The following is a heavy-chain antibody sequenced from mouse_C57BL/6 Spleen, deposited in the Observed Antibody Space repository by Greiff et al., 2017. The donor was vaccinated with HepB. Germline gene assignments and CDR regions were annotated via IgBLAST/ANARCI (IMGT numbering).Heavy chain of an antibody. V-gene: IGHV5-17*01. CDR3: ARNYYGKRFFDY. D-gene: IGHD1-1*01. J-gene: IGHJ2*01. Sequence: DVMLVESGGGLVKPGGSLKLSCAASGFTFSDYGMHWVRQAPEKGLEWVAYISSGSSTIYYADTVKGRFTISRDNAKNTLFLQMTSLRSEDTAMYYCARNYYGKRFFDYWGQGTTLTVSS. CDR1: GFTFSDYG. CDR2: ISSGSSTI.